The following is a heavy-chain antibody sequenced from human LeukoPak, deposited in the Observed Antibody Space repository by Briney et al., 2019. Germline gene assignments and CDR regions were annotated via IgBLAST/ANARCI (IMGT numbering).Heavy chain of an antibody. CDR1: GFPFRSYL. V-gene: IGHV3-74*01. J-gene: IGHJ3*01. CDR2: INSDGSST. CDR3: ARVGL. Sequence: GALEPSFSSSGFPFRSYLMHWVRPAPGKGLVWVSRINSDGSSTSYADSVKGRFTISRDNAKNTLYLQMNSLRAEDTAVYYCARVGLWGQGTMVTVSS.